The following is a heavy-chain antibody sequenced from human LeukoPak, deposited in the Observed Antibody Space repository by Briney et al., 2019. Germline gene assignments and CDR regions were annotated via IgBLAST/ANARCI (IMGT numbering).Heavy chain of an antibody. V-gene: IGHV4-4*07. CDR1: GDSLSSSY. J-gene: IGHJ6*03. CDR3: ARGTYDILTGYYVDYYYYMDV. D-gene: IGHD3-9*01. Sequence: SETLSLTCTVSGDSLSSSYWSWVRQPAGKGLEWIGRIYTSGYTNYNPSLKSRVTISVDTSKNQFSLKLSSVTAADTAVYYCARGTYDILTGYYVDYYYYMDVWGKGTTVTISS. CDR2: IYTSGYT.